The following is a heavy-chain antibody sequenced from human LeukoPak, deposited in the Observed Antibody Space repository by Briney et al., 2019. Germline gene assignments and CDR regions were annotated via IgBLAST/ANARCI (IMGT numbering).Heavy chain of an antibody. D-gene: IGHD2-2*01. V-gene: IGHV1-46*01. CDR2: INPSGGST. CDR1: GYTFTSYY. Sequence: GASVKVSCKASGYTFTSYYMHWVRQAPGQGLEWMGIINPSGGSTSYAQKFQGRVTMTRDMSTSTVYMELRSLRSDDTAVYYCARVVPAATNWFDPWGQGTLVTVSS. CDR3: ARVVPAATNWFDP. J-gene: IGHJ5*02.